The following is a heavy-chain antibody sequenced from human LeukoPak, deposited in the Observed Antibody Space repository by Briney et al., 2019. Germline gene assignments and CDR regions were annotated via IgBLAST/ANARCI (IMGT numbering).Heavy chain of an antibody. CDR2: IYYTGSI. Sequence: PSETLSLTCTVSGVSSSSSSYYWGWIRQPPGKRLEWIGSIYYTGSIYYNPSLKSRITMSEDKSKNQFSLKLSSVTAADTAVYYCARQNPYTTSSFFYYMDVWGKGTTVTVPS. V-gene: IGHV4-39*01. CDR1: GVSSSSSSYY. J-gene: IGHJ6*03. CDR3: ARQNPYTTSSFFYYMDV. D-gene: IGHD2-2*02.